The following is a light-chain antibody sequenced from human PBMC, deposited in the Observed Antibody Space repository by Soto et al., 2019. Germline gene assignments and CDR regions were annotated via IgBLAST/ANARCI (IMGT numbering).Light chain of an antibody. Sequence: QSALTQPASVSGSPGQSITISCTGTSSDVGGYNLVSWYQQHPGKAPKLIIYEGNKRPSGVSNRFSGSKSGNTASLTISGLQAEDEADYYCCSYAGSSIPLFGGGTKSPS. J-gene: IGLJ2*01. CDR3: CSYAGSSIPL. V-gene: IGLV2-23*01. CDR1: SSDVGGYNL. CDR2: EGN.